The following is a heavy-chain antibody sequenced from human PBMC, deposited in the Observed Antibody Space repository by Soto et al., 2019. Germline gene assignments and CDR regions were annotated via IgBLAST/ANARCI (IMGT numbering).Heavy chain of an antibody. CDR3: ARDKNWAFDY. CDR1: GLTFSGDS. D-gene: IGHD7-27*01. CDR2: ISGSSKTI. V-gene: IGHV3-48*02. J-gene: IGHJ4*02. Sequence: EVQLVESGGGLVQPGGSLRLSCVASGLTFSGDSINWVRQAPGKGLEWVSYISGSSKTIHYADSVKGRFTISRDNAKYSVYLQMYSLRDEDMAVYYCARDKNWAFDYWGQGALVTVSS.